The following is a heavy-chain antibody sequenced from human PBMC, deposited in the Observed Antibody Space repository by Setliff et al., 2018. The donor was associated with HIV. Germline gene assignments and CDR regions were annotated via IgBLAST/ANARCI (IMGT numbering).Heavy chain of an antibody. D-gene: IGHD2-15*01. CDR1: GYSISRDYY. CDR3: ARQRLGNCSWARCSFSGMDV. J-gene: IGHJ6*02. CDR2: IYHNGNT. V-gene: IGHV4-38-2*01. Sequence: SETLSLTCAVSGYSISRDYYWGWIRQPPGKGLEWIGSIYHNGNTYYSPSLKSRVTISVDTSRNQISLKRSSVTAADTAVYYCARQRLGNCSWARCSFSGMDVWGPGTTVTVSS.